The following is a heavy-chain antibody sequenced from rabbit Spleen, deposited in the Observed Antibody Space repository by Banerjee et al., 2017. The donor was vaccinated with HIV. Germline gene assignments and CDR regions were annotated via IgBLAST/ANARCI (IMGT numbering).Heavy chain of an antibody. CDR2: IDLLFGTT. CDR3: VRGASDSGYYSL. V-gene: IGHV1S47*01. D-gene: IGHD1-1*01. Sequence: QEQLVESGGGLVQPGGSLTFTCTPSGFDFSRTGVSWVRQAPGKGLEWIGYIDLLFGTTYYANWVNGRFTISSHNAQNTLYLQLNSLTAADTATYFCVRGASDSGYYSLWGPGTPVTVS. CDR1: GFDFSRTG. J-gene: IGHJ4*01.